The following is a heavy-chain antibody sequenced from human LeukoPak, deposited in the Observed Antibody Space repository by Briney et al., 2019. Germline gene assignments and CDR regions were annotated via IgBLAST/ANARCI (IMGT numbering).Heavy chain of an antibody. CDR1: GYRFTSYW. CDR3: ARRTDSGWKWFDP. D-gene: IGHD6-25*01. CDR2: VHPGEYER. Sequence: GESLKISCKASGYRFTSYWIGWVRQMPGKGLEWMGVVHPGEYERRYSPSFEGQVTISADRSISTAYMQWSSLKASDTAMYYCARRTDSGWKWFDPWGQGTLVTVSS. J-gene: IGHJ5*02. V-gene: IGHV5-51*01.